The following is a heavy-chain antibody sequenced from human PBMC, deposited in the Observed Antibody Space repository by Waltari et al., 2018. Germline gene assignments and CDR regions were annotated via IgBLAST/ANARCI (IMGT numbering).Heavy chain of an antibody. V-gene: IGHV3-53*01. CDR1: GFTVNNNY. Sequence: VQLVESGGGLIQPGGSLRVSCAASGFTVNNNYMIWVRQAPGKGLEWVSLIFSGGNTFYADSVRGRFTISRDSSKNTLYLQMNSLRTEDTAVYYCASSPKEGYWGQGTLVTVSS. J-gene: IGHJ4*02. CDR3: ASSPKEGY. CDR2: IFSGGNT.